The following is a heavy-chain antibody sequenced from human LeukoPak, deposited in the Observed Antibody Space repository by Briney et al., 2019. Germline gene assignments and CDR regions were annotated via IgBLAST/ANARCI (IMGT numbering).Heavy chain of an antibody. CDR1: GGSISSYY. D-gene: IGHD4-17*01. Sequence: SETLSLTCTVSGGSISSYYWSWIRQPPGKGLEWIGYIYYCGSTNYNPSLKSRVTISVDTSKNQFSLKLSSVTAEDTAVYYCARFRYGDYRFDYWGQGTLVTVSS. CDR2: IYYCGST. CDR3: ARFRYGDYRFDY. V-gene: IGHV4-59*01. J-gene: IGHJ4*02.